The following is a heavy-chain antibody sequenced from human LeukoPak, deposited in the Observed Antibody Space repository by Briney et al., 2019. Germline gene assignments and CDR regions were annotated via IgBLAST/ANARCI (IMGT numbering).Heavy chain of an antibody. CDR2: IYYSGST. D-gene: IGHD2-15*01. V-gene: IGHV4-59*08. CDR1: GGSISSYY. Sequence: NPSETLSLTCTVSGGSISSYYWSWIRQPPGKGLEWIGYIYYSGSTNYNPSLKSRVTISVDTSKNQFSLKLSSVTAADTAVYYCARLKVARLGAFDIWGQGTMVTVSS. CDR3: ARLKVARLGAFDI. J-gene: IGHJ3*02.